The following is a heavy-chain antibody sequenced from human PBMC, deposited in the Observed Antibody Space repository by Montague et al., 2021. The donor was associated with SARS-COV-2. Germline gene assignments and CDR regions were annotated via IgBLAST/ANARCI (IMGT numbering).Heavy chain of an antibody. J-gene: IGHJ3*02. CDR3: ASSGITLTGLDAFDI. CDR2: TYYRSKWDS. Sequence: CAISGDSVSSKSVAWNWIRQSPSRGLKWLGRTYYRSKWDSDYAESVKXRLVITPDTSKNQVSLQLNSVIPEDTAVYFCASSGITLTGLDAFDIWGQGTMVTVSS. CDR1: GDSVSSKSVA. D-gene: IGHD3-9*01. V-gene: IGHV6-1*01.